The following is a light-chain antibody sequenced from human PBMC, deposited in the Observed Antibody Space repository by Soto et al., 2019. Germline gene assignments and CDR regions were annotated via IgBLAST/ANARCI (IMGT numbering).Light chain of an antibody. CDR2: DAS. V-gene: IGKV3-11*01. J-gene: IGKJ2*01. Sequence: EIVLTQSPATLSLSPGERATLSCRASQSVGSYLAWYQQKPGQAPRLLIYDASNRTTGIPARFSGSGSGTDFTLTISSLEPEDFAVYYCQRRSNWPGTFGQGTKLEIK. CDR1: QSVGSY. CDR3: QRRSNWPGT.